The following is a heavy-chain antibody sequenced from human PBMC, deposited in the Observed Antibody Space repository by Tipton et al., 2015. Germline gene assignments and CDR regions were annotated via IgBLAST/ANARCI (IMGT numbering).Heavy chain of an antibody. Sequence: TLSLTCTVSGGSISSSSYYWGWIRQPPGKGLEWIGSIYYSGSTYYNPSLKSRVTISVDTSKNQFSLKLSSVTAADTAVYYCAQTNTPTFYFDSWGQGTLVTVSS. V-gene: IGHV4-39*01. D-gene: IGHD5-18*01. CDR3: AQTNTPTFYFDS. CDR1: GGSISSSSYY. J-gene: IGHJ4*02. CDR2: IYYSGST.